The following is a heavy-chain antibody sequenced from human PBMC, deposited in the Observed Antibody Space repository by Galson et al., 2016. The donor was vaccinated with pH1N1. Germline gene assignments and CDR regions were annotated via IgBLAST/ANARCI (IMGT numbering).Heavy chain of an antibody. CDR2: ISWNSGSI. J-gene: IGHJ4*02. D-gene: IGHD3-3*01. CDR1: GFTFDDYA. Sequence: SLRLPCAASGFTFDDYAMHWVRQAPGKGLEWVSGISWNSGSIGYADSVKGRFTISRDNAKNSLYLQMNSLRAEDTALYYCAKADGYYSGYFDYWGQGTLVTVSS. V-gene: IGHV3-9*01. CDR3: AKADGYYSGYFDY.